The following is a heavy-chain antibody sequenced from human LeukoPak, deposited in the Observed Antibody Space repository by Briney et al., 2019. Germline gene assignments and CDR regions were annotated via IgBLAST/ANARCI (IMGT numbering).Heavy chain of an antibody. J-gene: IGHJ4*02. CDR3: VSGWYWVDY. Sequence: GGSLRLSCAASGFTFSSYAMSWVRQAPGKGLEWVANIKEDGSEIYYVGSVKGRFTISRDNAKNSLYLQMNSLRAEDTAVYYCVSGWYWVDYWGQGALVTVSS. D-gene: IGHD6-19*01. CDR1: GFTFSSYA. CDR2: IKEDGSEI. V-gene: IGHV3-7*01.